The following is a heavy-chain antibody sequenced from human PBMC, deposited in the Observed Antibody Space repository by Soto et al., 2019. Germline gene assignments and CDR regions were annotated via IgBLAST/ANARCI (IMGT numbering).Heavy chain of an antibody. J-gene: IGHJ4*02. V-gene: IGHV4-59*08. Sequence: SETLSLTCTVSGGSISSYYLSWIRQHPGKGLEWIGYIHYSGSTNYNPSLKSRVTISVDTSKNQFSLRLSSVTAADTAVYYCARHARQYFDWPHFDSWGQGTLVTVSS. D-gene: IGHD3-9*01. CDR2: IHYSGST. CDR1: GGSISSYY. CDR3: ARHARQYFDWPHFDS.